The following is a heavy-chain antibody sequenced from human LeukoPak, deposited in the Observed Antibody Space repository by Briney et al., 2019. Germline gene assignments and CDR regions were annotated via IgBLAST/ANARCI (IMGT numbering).Heavy chain of an antibody. CDR2: ISYDGSNK. V-gene: IGHV3-30-3*01. CDR1: EFTFSAYS. CDR3: ARLYGGPYSSSFDY. J-gene: IGHJ4*02. Sequence: GGSLRLSCAASEFTFSAYSMNWVRQAPGKGLEWVAVISYDGSNKYYADSVKGRFTISRDNSKNTLYLQMNSLRAEDTAVYYCARLYGGPYSSSFDYWGQGTLVTVSS. D-gene: IGHD6-6*01.